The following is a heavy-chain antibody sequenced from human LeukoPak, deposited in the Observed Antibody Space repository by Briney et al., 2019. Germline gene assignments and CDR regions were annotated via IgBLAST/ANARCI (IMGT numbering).Heavy chain of an antibody. CDR2: VYYTGSI. CDR3: ARRDYRAWFDP. J-gene: IGHJ5*02. V-gene: IGHV4-34*01. CDR1: IESFSGYY. Sequence: SETLSLTCAVYIESFSGYYWAWVRQPPGKGLEWIGSVYYTGSIRYNTSLKSRVTISVDMSKNDLFLTLSSVTAADTAFYYCARRDYRAWFDPWGQGILVTVSP. D-gene: IGHD2-21*01.